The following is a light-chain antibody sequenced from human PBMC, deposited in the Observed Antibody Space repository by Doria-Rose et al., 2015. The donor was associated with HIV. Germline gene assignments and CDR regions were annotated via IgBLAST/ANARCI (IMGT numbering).Light chain of an antibody. J-gene: IGKJ1*01. Sequence: EIVLTQSPGTLSLSPGERATLSRRASQSFSSTYLAWYQQKPGQAPSLLIYDGSTRATGIPDRLSASGSGTDFTLTINRLEPEDFAPYYCHQYGTSWTFGQGTKVEI. CDR3: HQYGTSWT. V-gene: IGKV3-20*01. CDR2: DGS. CDR1: QSFSSTY.